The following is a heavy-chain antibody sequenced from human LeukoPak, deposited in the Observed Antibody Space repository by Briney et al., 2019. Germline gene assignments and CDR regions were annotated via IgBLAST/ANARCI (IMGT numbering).Heavy chain of an antibody. Sequence: GGSLRLSCAASGFPSSSRWMSSVRQAPGKGLEWVANIKADGSEKYYVDSVKGRFTVSRDNAKNSLFLQMNSLRAEDTGLYYCARYCGGGSCCAYWGRGTLVTVSS. CDR1: GFPSSSRW. J-gene: IGHJ4*02. CDR2: IKADGSEK. D-gene: IGHD2-15*01. V-gene: IGHV3-7*04. CDR3: ARYCGGGSCCAY.